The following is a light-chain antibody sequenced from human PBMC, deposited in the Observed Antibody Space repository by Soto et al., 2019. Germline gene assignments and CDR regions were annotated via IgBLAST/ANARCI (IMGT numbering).Light chain of an antibody. J-gene: IGLJ1*01. V-gene: IGLV2-14*01. CDR1: SGDVCGYNF. Sequence: QSVLTQPPSASGSPGRSVTISCTVSSGDVCGYNFVSWYQQHPGKAPKLLIYEVTNRPSGVSNRFSGSKSGNTASLTISGLQAEDEANYYCNSYTTLSNRVFGTGTKVNVL. CDR3: NSYTTLSNRV. CDR2: EVT.